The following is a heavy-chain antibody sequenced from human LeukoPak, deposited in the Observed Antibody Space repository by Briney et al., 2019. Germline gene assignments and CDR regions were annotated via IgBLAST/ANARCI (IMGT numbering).Heavy chain of an antibody. J-gene: IGHJ4*02. CDR1: GGSFSGYY. Sequence: SETLSLTCAVYGGSFSGYYWSWIRQPPGKGLEWIGEINHSGSTNYNPSLKSRVTISVDTSKNQFSLKLSSVTAADTAVYYCARPRYYGSGSYYRGHYFDYWGQGTLVTVSS. D-gene: IGHD3-10*01. CDR3: ARPRYYGSGSYYRGHYFDY. CDR2: INHSGST. V-gene: IGHV4-34*01.